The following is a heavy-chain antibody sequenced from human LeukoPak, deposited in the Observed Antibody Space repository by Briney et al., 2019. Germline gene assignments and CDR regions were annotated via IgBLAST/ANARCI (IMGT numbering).Heavy chain of an antibody. CDR2: IYYSGST. V-gene: IGHV4-59*01. CDR1: GGSISSYY. J-gene: IGHJ4*02. CDR3: ARDRGQWLVLGEFEY. Sequence: SETLSLTCTVSGGSISSYYWSWIRQPPGKGREWIGYIYYSGSTNYNPSLKSRVTISVDTSKNQFSLKLSSVTAADTAVYYCARDRGQWLVLGEFEYWGQGTLVTVSS. D-gene: IGHD6-19*01.